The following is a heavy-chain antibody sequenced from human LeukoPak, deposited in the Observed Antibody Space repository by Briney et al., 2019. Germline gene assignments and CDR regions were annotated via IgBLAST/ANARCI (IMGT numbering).Heavy chain of an antibody. CDR1: GFTFSSYG. CDR3: AKDVLGYCSGGSCYGFDY. V-gene: IGHV3-30*02. Sequence: GGSLRLSCAASGFTFSSYGMHWVRQAPGKWLEWVAFIRYDGSNKYYADSVKGRFTISRDNSKNTLYLQMNSLRAEDTAVYYCAKDVLGYCSGGSCYGFDYWGQGTLVTVSS. D-gene: IGHD2-15*01. J-gene: IGHJ4*02. CDR2: IRYDGSNK.